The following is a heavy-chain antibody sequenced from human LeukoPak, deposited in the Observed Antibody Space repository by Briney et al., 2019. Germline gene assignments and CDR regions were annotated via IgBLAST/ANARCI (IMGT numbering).Heavy chain of an antibody. J-gene: IGHJ4*02. CDR2: IVVGSGNT. D-gene: IGHD6-13*01. Sequence: TSVKVSCEASGFTFTSSAMQWVRQARGQRLEWIGWIVVGSGNTNYAQKFQERVTITRDMSTSTAYMELSSLRSEDTAVYYCARPVRRQLVRSEDYWGQGTLVTVSS. CDR3: ARPVRRQLVRSEDY. CDR1: GFTFTSSA. V-gene: IGHV1-58*02.